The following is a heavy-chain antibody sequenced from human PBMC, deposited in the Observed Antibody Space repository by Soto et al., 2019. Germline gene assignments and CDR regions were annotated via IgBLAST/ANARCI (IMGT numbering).Heavy chain of an antibody. J-gene: IGHJ4*02. D-gene: IGHD3-16*02. Sequence: SETLSLTCTVSGGSISSSSYYWGWIRQPPGKGLEWIGSIYYSGSIYYNTSLKSLVTISVDTSKNQFSLKLSSVTAADTAVYYCARYHGRVYDYIWGSYRYALDYWGQGTLVTVSS. CDR3: ARYHGRVYDYIWGSYRYALDY. V-gene: IGHV4-39*01. CDR2: IYYSGSI. CDR1: GGSISSSSYY.